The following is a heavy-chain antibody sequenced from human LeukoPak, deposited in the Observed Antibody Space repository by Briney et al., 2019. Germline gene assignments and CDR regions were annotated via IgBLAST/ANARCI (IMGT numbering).Heavy chain of an antibody. J-gene: IGHJ4*02. CDR1: GFTFTSYA. CDR2: IGGSGGST. D-gene: IGHD6-19*01. Sequence: PGGSLRLSCAASGFTFTSYAMSWVRQAPGKGLEWVSAIGGSGGSTYYADSVKGRFTISRDNSNNTLYLQMNSLRAEDTAVYYCAKVGAVAAFARDFDYWGQGTLVTVSS. CDR3: AKVGAVAAFARDFDY. V-gene: IGHV3-23*01.